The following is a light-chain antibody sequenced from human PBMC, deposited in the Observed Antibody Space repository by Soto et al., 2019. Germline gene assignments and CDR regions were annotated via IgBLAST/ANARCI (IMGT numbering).Light chain of an antibody. CDR2: EVN. V-gene: IGLV2-14*01. CDR1: NSDVGAYNY. Sequence: QSVLTQPASVSGSPGQSITISCTGSNSDVGAYNYVSWYQQHPGKAPRLIIFEVNDRPSGVSHRFSGSKSGNTASLTISGLQAEAEADYYCASYTTSHTRVFGGGTQLTVL. J-gene: IGLJ3*02. CDR3: ASYTTSHTRV.